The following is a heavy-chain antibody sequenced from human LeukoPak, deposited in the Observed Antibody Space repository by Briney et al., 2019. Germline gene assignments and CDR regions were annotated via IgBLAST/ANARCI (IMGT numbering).Heavy chain of an antibody. CDR3: ARVGLTTVTTLRGWFDP. Sequence: SETLSLTCTVSGGSISSGDYSWSWIRQPPGKGLEWIGYIYYSGSTYYNPSLKSRVTISVDTSKNQFSLKLSSVTAADTAVYYCARVGLTTVTTLRGWFDPWGQGTLVTVSS. V-gene: IGHV4-30-4*01. J-gene: IGHJ5*02. CDR1: GGSISSGDYS. D-gene: IGHD4-17*01. CDR2: IYYSGST.